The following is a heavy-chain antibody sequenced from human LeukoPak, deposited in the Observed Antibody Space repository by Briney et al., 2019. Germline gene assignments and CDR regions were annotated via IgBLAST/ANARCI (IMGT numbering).Heavy chain of an antibody. D-gene: IGHD1-26*01. CDR2: IYYSGTT. J-gene: IGHJ4*02. CDR3: ASGRPLGFDY. CDR1: ADSISSYY. V-gene: IGHV4-59*01. Sequence: SETLSLTCTVSADSISSYYWTWIRQPPGKGLEWIGYIYYSGTTNYNPSLKSRVTISVDTSKNQFSLKLCSVTAADTAVYYCASGRPLGFDYWGQGTLVTVSS.